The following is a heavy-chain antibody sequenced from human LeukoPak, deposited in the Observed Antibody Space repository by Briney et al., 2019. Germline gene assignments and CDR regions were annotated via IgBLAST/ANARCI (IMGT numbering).Heavy chain of an antibody. D-gene: IGHD6-13*01. J-gene: IGHJ6*03. V-gene: IGHV4-59*01. CDR1: GGSLSSYY. CDR2: IYYSGRT. CDR3: ARTTEAHSWRTRYYDYYMDV. Sequence: SETLSLTCTVSGGSLSSYYWSWLRQPPGKGLEWIGYIYYSGRTNYNPSLKSRVTISVDTSKNQSSLKLSSVTAADTAVYYCARTTEAHSWRTRYYDYYMDVWGKGTTVTVSS.